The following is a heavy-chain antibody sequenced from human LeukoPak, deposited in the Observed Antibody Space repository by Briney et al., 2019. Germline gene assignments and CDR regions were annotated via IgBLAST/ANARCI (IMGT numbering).Heavy chain of an antibody. V-gene: IGHV3-23*01. Sequence: GGSLRLSCAASGFTFSSYGMSWVSQAPGKRLEWVSAISGSGGSTYYADSVKGRFTISRDNSKNTLYLQMNSLRAEDTAVYYCAKLQAVAGNGYYYYMDVWGKGTTVTISS. CDR1: GFTFSSYG. J-gene: IGHJ6*03. CDR3: AKLQAVAGNGYYYYMDV. D-gene: IGHD6-19*01. CDR2: ISGSGGST.